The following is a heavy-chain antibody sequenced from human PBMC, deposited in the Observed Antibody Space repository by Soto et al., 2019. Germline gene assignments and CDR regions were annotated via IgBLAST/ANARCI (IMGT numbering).Heavy chain of an antibody. CDR1: GGSFSGYY. D-gene: IGHD3-22*01. V-gene: IGHV4-34*01. J-gene: IGHJ4*02. CDR3: ARAPLYYDSSGYYYFDY. Sequence: SETLSLTCAVYGGSFSGYYWSWIRQPPGKGLEWIGEINHSGSTNYNPSLKSRVTISVDTSKNQFSLKLSSVTAADTAVYYCARAPLYYDSSGYYYFDYWGQGTLVT. CDR2: INHSGST.